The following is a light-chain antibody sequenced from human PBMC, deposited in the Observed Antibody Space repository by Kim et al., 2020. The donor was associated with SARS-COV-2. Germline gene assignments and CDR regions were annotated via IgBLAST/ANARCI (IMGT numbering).Light chain of an antibody. CDR3: QQSYITPFT. CDR2: AAS. V-gene: IGKV1-39*01. J-gene: IGKJ3*01. CDR1: QSISSH. Sequence: DIQMTESPSTLSASVGDRVTITCRTTQSISSHLNWYQQKPGRAPKLLISAASTLQGGVPSRFSGSGSETDFTLTISSLQPEDFATYFCQQSYITPFTFGPGTKVDIK.